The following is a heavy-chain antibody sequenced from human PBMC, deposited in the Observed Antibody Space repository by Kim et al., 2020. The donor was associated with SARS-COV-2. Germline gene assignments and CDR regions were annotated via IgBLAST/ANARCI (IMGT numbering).Heavy chain of an antibody. CDR3: TTDYERIGGLCDGETCYPASL. D-gene: IGHD2-21*01. CDR2: IRSKADGGTA. J-gene: IGHJ4*02. Sequence: GGSLRLSCAASGFTFTKVWLSWVRQAPGKGLEWVGRIRSKADGGTADYAAPVKGRLTISRDDSKNTLYLQMNGLRAEDTAFYHCTTDYERIGGLCDGETCYPASLWGQGTLVPVSS. CDR1: GFTFTKVW. V-gene: IGHV3-15*01.